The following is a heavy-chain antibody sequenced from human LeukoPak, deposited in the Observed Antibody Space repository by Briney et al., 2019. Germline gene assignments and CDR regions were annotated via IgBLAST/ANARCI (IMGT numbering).Heavy chain of an antibody. V-gene: IGHV3-48*03. CDR1: GFTFSSYE. CDR2: IGSSGSSI. J-gene: IGHJ3*02. D-gene: IGHD3-22*01. CDR3: AINGDYYDSSGYFDACDM. Sequence: TGGSLRLSCAASGFTFSSYEMNWVRQAPGEGLEWVSYIGSSGSSIYYADSVKGRFTISRDNAKNSLYLQMNSLVAEDTAVYYCAINGDYYDSSGYFDACDMWGQGTMVTVS.